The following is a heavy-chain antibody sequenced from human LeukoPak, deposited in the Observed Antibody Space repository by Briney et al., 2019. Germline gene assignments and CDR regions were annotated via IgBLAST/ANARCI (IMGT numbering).Heavy chain of an antibody. CDR2: ISSSSSYI. CDR3: ARDNAGYSSENWFDP. D-gene: IGHD6-19*01. V-gene: IGHV3-21*01. Sequence: GGSLRLSCAASGFTFSSYSMNWVRQAPGKGLEWVSSISSSSSYIYYADSVKGRFTISRDNAKNSLYLQMNSLRAEDTAVYYCARDNAGYSSENWFDPWGQGTLVTVSS. CDR1: GFTFSSYS. J-gene: IGHJ5*02.